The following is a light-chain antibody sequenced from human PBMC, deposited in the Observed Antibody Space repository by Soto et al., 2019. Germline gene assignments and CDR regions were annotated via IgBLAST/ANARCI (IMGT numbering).Light chain of an antibody. CDR3: QQADTFPIT. CDR2: AAS. V-gene: IGKV1-6*01. J-gene: IGKJ5*01. Sequence: IQLTQSPSSLSASVGDRVTITCRASQGIRNDLGWYQQKPGKAPKLLIYAASSLQSGVPSRFSGSGFGTDFTLTISSLQPEDSAIYYCQQADTFPITFGQGTRLEIK. CDR1: QGIRND.